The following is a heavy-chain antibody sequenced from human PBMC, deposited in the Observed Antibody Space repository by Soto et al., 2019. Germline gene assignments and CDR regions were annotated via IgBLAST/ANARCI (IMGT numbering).Heavy chain of an antibody. J-gene: IGHJ4*02. D-gene: IGHD4-17*01. Sequence: PGGSLRLSCAASGFTFSSFGMHWVRQAPGKGLEWVALLSYDGSKEYYADSVKGRFSVSRDNSKNTLYLQMNSLRVEDTAVYFCAEPLLRGTTLSVFDYWGRGTLVTVSS. CDR2: LSYDGSKE. V-gene: IGHV3-30*03. CDR1: GFTFSSFG. CDR3: AEPLLRGTTLSVFDY.